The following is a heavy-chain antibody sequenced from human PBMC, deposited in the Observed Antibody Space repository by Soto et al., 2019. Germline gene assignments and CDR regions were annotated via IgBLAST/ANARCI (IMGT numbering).Heavy chain of an antibody. V-gene: IGHV4-39*01. Sequence: QLQLQESGPGLVKPSETLSLTCTVSGGSISSSSYYWGWIRQPPGKGLEWIGSIYYSGSTYYNPSLKTRVTLSVDTSKNQFSLKLSSVTAADTAVYYCARHLARYDYVWGSYRPYYFDYWGQGTLVTVSS. J-gene: IGHJ4*02. CDR2: IYYSGST. D-gene: IGHD3-16*02. CDR1: GGSISSSSYY. CDR3: ARHLARYDYVWGSYRPYYFDY.